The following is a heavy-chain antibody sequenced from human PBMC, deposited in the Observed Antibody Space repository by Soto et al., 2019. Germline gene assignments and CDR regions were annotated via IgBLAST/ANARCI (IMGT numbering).Heavy chain of an antibody. J-gene: IGHJ4*02. CDR1: GVSISSHGYF. D-gene: IGHD5-12*01. CDR2: ISYSGTT. CDR3: MNYNSGWKY. Sequence: QLQLQESGPGLVQPSETLSLTCTVSGVSISSHGYFWGWIRQPPGKGLEWIGMISYSGTTYYSPSLKRRVTISADTSKNQLSLRLSSVTAADTAVFHCMNYNSGWKYWGQGTVVTVSS. V-gene: IGHV4-39*01.